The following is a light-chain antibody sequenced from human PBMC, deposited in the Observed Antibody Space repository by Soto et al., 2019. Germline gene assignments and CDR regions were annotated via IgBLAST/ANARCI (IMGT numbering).Light chain of an antibody. Sequence: DIQMPQSPSSLSASVGDRVTITCRASQSISSYLNWYQQKPGKAPKLLIYAASSLQSGVPSRFSGSGSGTDFTLTISSLQPEDFATYYCQQSDSTQYTFGQGTQLEIK. CDR1: QSISSY. CDR2: AAS. CDR3: QQSDSTQYT. J-gene: IGKJ2*01. V-gene: IGKV1-39*01.